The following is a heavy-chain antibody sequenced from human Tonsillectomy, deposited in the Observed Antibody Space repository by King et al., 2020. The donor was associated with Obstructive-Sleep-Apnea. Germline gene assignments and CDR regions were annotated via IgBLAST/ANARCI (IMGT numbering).Heavy chain of an antibody. J-gene: IGHJ4*02. Sequence: VQLVQSGGGLVQPGRSLRLSCVASGFTFDDYAMHWVRQAPGKGLEWGSGISWNSGSIGYVDYLKGRFTISRDNVKKSLYLQMNSLRVEDTALYYCAKDKDSSGWYADYWGQGTLVTVSS. D-gene: IGHD6-19*01. CDR3: AKDKDSSGWYADY. CDR2: ISWNSGSI. CDR1: GFTFDDYA. V-gene: IGHV3-9*01.